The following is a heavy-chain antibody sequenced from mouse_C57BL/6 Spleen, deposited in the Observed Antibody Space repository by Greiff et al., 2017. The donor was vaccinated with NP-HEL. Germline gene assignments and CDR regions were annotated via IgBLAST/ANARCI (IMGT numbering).Heavy chain of an antibody. Sequence: EVQGVESGGGLVKPGGSLKLSCAASGFTFSSYAMSWVRQTPEKRLEWVATISDGGSYTYYPDNVKGRFTISRDNAKNNLYLQMSHLKAEDTAMYYCARSTMVTGGALCWYFEVWGTGTTVTVAS. D-gene: IGHD2-2*01. CDR3: ARSTMVTGGALCWYFEV. V-gene: IGHV5-4*01. CDR1: GFTFSSYA. J-gene: IGHJ1*03. CDR2: ISDGGSYT.